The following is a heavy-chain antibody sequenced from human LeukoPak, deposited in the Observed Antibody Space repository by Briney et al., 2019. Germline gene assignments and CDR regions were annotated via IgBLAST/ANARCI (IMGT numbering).Heavy chain of an antibody. V-gene: IGHV3-9*03. CDR1: GFTFDDYA. J-gene: IGHJ5*02. Sequence: SLRLSCAASGFTFDDYAMHWVRQAPGKGLEWVSGISWNSGSIGYADSVKGRFTISRDNAKNSLYLQMNSLRAEDMALYYCAKDSGSSFEGWFDPWGQGTLVTVSS. CDR2: ISWNSGSI. CDR3: AKDSGSSFEGWFDP. D-gene: IGHD1-26*01.